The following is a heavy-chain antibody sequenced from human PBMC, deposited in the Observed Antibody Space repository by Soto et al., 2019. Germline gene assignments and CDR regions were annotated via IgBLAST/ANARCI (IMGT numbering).Heavy chain of an antibody. J-gene: IGHJ4*02. CDR1: GYTFTAYG. D-gene: IGHD3-9*01. Sequence: QVQLVQSGGEVREPGASVKVSCKTSGYTFTAYGISWVRQAPGQGLEWMGWISAYYGRTNYAQKFQDRVTMTTDTSTSTAYMELMSLRPDDTAVYYCARDWGREQVLTHKDYWGQGTLVTVSS. CDR3: ARDWGREQVLTHKDY. CDR2: ISAYYGRT. V-gene: IGHV1-18*01.